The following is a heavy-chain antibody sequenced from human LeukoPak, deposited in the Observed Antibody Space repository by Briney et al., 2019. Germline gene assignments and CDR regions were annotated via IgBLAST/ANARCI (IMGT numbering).Heavy chain of an antibody. CDR3: ARTYWVVTGPAFDI. CDR2: ISSSGSTR. V-gene: IGHV3-48*03. Sequence: GGSLRLSCAASGFTFSSYEMNWVRQAPGKGLEWVSYISSSGSTRYYADSVKGRFTISRDNAKNSLYLQMNSLRAEDTAVYYCARTYWVVTGPAFDIWGQGTMVTVSS. J-gene: IGHJ3*02. CDR1: GFTFSSYE. D-gene: IGHD2-21*02.